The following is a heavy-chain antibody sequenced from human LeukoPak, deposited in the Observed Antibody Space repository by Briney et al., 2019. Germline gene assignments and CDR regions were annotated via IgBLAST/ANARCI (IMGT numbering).Heavy chain of an antibody. Sequence: GASVKVSCKASGYTFTVYYMHWVRQAPGQGLEWMGWINPNSGGTNYAQKFQGRVTMTRDTSISTAYMELSRLRSDDTAVYYCARVSLFFGVVPFDYWGQGTLVTVSS. D-gene: IGHD3-3*01. V-gene: IGHV1-2*02. J-gene: IGHJ4*02. CDR3: ARVSLFFGVVPFDY. CDR2: INPNSGGT. CDR1: GYTFTVYY.